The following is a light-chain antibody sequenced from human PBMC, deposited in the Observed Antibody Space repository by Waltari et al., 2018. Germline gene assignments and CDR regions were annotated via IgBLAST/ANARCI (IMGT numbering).Light chain of an antibody. Sequence: DIQMTQSPSYLSASVGERVTITCRASQSISSYLNWYQQKPGKVPTLLIYAASSLQIGVPSRFSGSGSGTYFTLTIISMQPEDFATYYCQQSYRTPSTFGGGTKVEIK. CDR3: QQSYRTPST. V-gene: IGKV1-39*01. J-gene: IGKJ4*01. CDR1: QSISSY. CDR2: AAS.